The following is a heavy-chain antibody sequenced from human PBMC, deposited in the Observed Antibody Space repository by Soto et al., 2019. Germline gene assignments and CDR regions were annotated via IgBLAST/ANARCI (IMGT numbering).Heavy chain of an antibody. V-gene: IGHV3-23*01. Sequence: GGSLRLSCAASGFTFSSYAMSWVRQAPGKGLEWVSALSGSGGSTYYADSVKGRFTISRDNTKNTLYLQMNSLRAEDTAVYYCAKEPTVDTVHTTYEGFDYWGHGT. CDR2: LSGSGGST. CDR1: GFTFSSYA. CDR3: AKEPTVDTVHTTYEGFDY. J-gene: IGHJ4*01. D-gene: IGHD5-12*01.